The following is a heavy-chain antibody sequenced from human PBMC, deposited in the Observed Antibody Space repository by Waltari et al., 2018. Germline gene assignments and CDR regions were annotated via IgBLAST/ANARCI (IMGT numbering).Heavy chain of an antibody. CDR1: GYSFTGTL. Sequence: QVQLVQSGAELREPGASVKVSCKASGYSFTGTLIHWVRQAPGQGLEWMGWINPNSGITNYAQKFQGRVTMIRDTSISTAYVELSSLRIDDTAVYYCATKGVVLPATFDYWGQGTLVTVSS. J-gene: IGHJ4*02. CDR3: ATKGVVLPATFDY. V-gene: IGHV1-2*02. CDR2: INPNSGIT. D-gene: IGHD2-15*01.